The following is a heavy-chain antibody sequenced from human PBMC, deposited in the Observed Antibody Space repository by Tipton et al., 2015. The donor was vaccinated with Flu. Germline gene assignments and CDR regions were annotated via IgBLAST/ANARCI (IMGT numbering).Heavy chain of an antibody. V-gene: IGHV3-7*01. D-gene: IGHD3-10*01. J-gene: IGHJ4*02. CDR3: ARAIMARGVHGDY. CDR1: GFTFSNYW. Sequence: SLRLSCAASGFTFSNYWMSWVRQAPGKGLEWVANIKHDGSEKFYVDSVKGRFTISRDNAKNSLYLQMNSLRAEDTAVYYCARAIMARGVHGDYWGQGTLVTVSS. CDR2: IKHDGSEK.